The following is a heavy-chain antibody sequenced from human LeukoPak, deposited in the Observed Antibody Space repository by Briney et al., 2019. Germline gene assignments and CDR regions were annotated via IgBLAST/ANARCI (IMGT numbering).Heavy chain of an antibody. CDR2: IYQSGDT. V-gene: IGHV4-38-2*01. D-gene: IGHD1-26*01. J-gene: IGHJ6*03. CDR1: GYSRSSTYY. Sequence: SETLSLTCVVSGYSRSSTYYWGWIRQPPGKGLEWIGNIYQSGDTYYNPSLKSRVTISVDTSKNQFSLNVSSMTAADTAVYYCARGRGHYSGRYSVMVYMDVWGKGTTVTVSS. CDR3: ARGRGHYSGRYSVMVYMDV.